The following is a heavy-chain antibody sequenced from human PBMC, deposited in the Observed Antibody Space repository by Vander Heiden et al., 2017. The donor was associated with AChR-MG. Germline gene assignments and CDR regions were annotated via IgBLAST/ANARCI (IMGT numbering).Heavy chain of an antibody. CDR2: SSAYNGNT. J-gene: IGHJ4*02. D-gene: IGHD3-22*01. Sequence: QVQLVQSGAEVKKPGASVKLTCKASGYTFTSYGINWVGQAPGQGLEWMGWSSAYNGNTNYAQKLQGRVTMTTDTSTSTAYMELRSLRSDDTAVYYCARDHPYYDKDYRGQGTLVTVAS. CDR1: GYTFTSYG. V-gene: IGHV1-18*01. CDR3: ARDHPYYDKDY.